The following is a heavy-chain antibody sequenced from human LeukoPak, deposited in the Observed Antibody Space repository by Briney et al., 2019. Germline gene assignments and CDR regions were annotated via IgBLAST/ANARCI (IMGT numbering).Heavy chain of an antibody. CDR3: ARQPQAGYCSSTSCYGVDYYYGMDV. CDR2: LNPNSGNT. Sequence: GASVTVSCKASGYTFTSYDMNWVRQATGQGLEWMGWLNPNSGNTGYAQKFQGRVTMTRNTSISTAYMELSSLRSEDTAVYYCARQPQAGYCSSTSCYGVDYYYGMDVWGQGTTVTVSS. J-gene: IGHJ6*02. V-gene: IGHV1-8*01. CDR1: GYTFTSYD. D-gene: IGHD2-2*01.